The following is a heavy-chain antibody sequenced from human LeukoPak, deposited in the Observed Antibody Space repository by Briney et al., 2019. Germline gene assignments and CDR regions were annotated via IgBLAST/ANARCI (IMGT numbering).Heavy chain of an antibody. J-gene: IGHJ6*02. Sequence: PSGTLSLTCTVSGGSISSYYWSWIRQPPGKGLEWIGYIYYSGSTNYNPSLKSRVTISVDTSKNQFSLKLSSVTAADTAVYYCARGSYSSGWYHYYYYGMDVWGQGTTVTVSS. CDR2: IYYSGST. CDR1: GGSISSYY. D-gene: IGHD6-19*01. V-gene: IGHV4-59*12. CDR3: ARGSYSSGWYHYYYYGMDV.